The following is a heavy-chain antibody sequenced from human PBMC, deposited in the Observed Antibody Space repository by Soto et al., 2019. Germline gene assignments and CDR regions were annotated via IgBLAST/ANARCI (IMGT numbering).Heavy chain of an antibody. J-gene: IGHJ2*01. Sequence: IRQLPGEGLEWIGYIYNSGSTSYNPSLRSRVTISLDTSKNQLSLKLTSVTAADTTVYDCARDAIFFFLIIRRPPRSTLFPYTTLFD. D-gene: IGHD3-3*01. CDR3: ARDAIFFFLIIRRPPRSTLFPYTTLFD. CDR2: IYNSGST. V-gene: IGHV4-31*02.